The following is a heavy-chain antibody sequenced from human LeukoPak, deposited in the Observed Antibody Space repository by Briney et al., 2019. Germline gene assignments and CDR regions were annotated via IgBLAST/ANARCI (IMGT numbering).Heavy chain of an antibody. Sequence: GGSLRLSCAASGFTFSDYYMSWIRQAPGKGLEWVSYISSSGSTIYYADSVKGRFTISRDNAKNSLYLQMNSLRAEDTAVYYCARDRVMSSKPHSGSYHGSVDYWGQGTLVTVSS. CDR2: ISSSGSTI. V-gene: IGHV3-11*01. CDR1: GFTFSDYY. D-gene: IGHD1-26*01. J-gene: IGHJ4*02. CDR3: ARDRVMSSKPHSGSYHGSVDY.